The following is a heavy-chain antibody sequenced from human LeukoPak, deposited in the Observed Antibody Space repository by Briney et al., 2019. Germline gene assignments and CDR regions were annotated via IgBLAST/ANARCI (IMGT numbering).Heavy chain of an antibody. CDR2: IDMSATTI. CDR1: GFTFSDYY. Sequence: GGSLRLSCAASGFTFSDYYMGWIRQAPGKGLEWVSYIDMSATTIYYADSVKGRFTISRDNAKNSLFLQMNSLRAEDTAVYYCASGIQWTGNNYWGQGILVTVSS. J-gene: IGHJ4*02. D-gene: IGHD3/OR15-3a*01. CDR3: ASGIQWTGNNY. V-gene: IGHV3-11*01.